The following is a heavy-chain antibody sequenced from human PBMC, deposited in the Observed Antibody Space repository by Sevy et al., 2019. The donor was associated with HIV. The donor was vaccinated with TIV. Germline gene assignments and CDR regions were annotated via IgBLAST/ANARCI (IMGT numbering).Heavy chain of an antibody. Sequence: ASVKVSCKASKYTFTNYDINWVRQAPGQGLEWMGWINTNTGNPTYAQGFTGRFVFSLDTSVGTAYLQISSLKAEDTAVYYCAGASGVGVANNCFDYWGQGTLVTVSS. CDR2: INTNTGNP. D-gene: IGHD3-3*01. CDR3: AGASGVGVANNCFDY. CDR1: KYTFTNYD. V-gene: IGHV7-4-1*02. J-gene: IGHJ4*02.